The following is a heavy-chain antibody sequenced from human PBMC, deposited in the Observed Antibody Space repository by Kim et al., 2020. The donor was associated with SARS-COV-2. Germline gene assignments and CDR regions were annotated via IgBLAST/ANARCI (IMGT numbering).Heavy chain of an antibody. CDR3: ARRPLLCSGWSTVYYYGMDV. CDR2: IYPGDSDT. CDR1: GYSFTSYW. J-gene: IGHJ6*02. Sequence: GESLKISCKGSGYSFTSYWIGRVRQMPGKGLEWMGIIYPGDSDTRYSPSFQGQVTISADKSISTAYLQWSSLKASDTAMYYCARRPLLCSGWSTVYYYGMDVWGQGTTVTVSS. D-gene: IGHD6-19*01. V-gene: IGHV5-51*01.